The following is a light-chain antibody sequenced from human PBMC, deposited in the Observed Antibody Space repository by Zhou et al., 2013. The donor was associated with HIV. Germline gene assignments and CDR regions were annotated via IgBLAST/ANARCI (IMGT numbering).Light chain of an antibody. CDR2: GAS. CDR3: QQYGSSPWT. Sequence: EIVLTQSPGTLSLSPGERATLSCRASQSVSSIYLAWYQHRPGQGPRLLIYGASSRATGVPDRFSGSGSGTDFTLTISRLQSEDFAVYYCQQYGSSPWTFGQGTKVEIK. J-gene: IGKJ1*01. CDR1: QSVSSIY. V-gene: IGKV3-20*01.